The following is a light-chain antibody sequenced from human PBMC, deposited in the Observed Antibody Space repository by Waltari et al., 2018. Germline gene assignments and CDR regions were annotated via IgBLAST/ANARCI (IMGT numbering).Light chain of an antibody. V-gene: IGLV2-14*03. CDR2: DVS. J-gene: IGLJ2*01. CDR3: SSYTSSSTYVV. Sequence: QSALTQPASVSGSPGQSITISCTGTSSDVGDYNYVSWYQRHPGKAHKHIIFDVSNRRSRFSSRVSGPKSGDTAALAISWLQAEDEADDYYSSYTSSSTYVVVGGGTKLTVL. CDR1: SSDVGDYNY.